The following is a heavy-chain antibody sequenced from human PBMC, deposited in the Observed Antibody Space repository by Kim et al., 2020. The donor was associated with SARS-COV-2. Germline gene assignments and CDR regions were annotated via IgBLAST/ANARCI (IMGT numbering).Heavy chain of an antibody. CDR3: ARGHGSASYYDL. J-gene: IGHJ5*02. D-gene: IGHD3-10*01. CDR2: INGGNGDS. CDR1: GYSFTIWA. Sequence: ASVKVSCKASGYSFTIWAQHWVRQAPGQRFEWVGWINGGNGDSKYSEKFQGRVTITRDTSASTAYMELNNLRSEDTAIYYCARGHGSASYYDLWGQGTLVTVSS. V-gene: IGHV1-3*01.